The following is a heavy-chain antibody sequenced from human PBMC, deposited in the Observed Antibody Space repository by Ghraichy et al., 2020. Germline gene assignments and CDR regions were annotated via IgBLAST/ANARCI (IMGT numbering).Heavy chain of an antibody. V-gene: IGHV4-34*01. CDR2: INHSGST. CDR1: GGSFSGYY. CDR3: ARLEVNVYYETYFDP. Sequence: SETLSLTCAVYGGSFSGYYWSWIRQPPGKGLEWIGEINHSGSTNYNPSLKSRVTISVDTSKNQFSLKLSSVTAADTAVYYCARLEVNVYYETYFDPWGQGTLVTVSS. D-gene: IGHD3-22*01. J-gene: IGHJ5*02.